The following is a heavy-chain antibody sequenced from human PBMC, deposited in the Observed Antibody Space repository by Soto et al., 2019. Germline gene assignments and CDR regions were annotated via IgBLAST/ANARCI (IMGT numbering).Heavy chain of an antibody. J-gene: IGHJ6*02. V-gene: IGHV3-21*01. CDR1: GFTFSGYS. CDR3: AREETAWPLAYGLDV. D-gene: IGHD2-21*02. CDR2: ISTRSDI. Sequence: GWSLRLSCAASGFTFSGYSMNWVRQAPGKGLEWVASISTRSDIYYADSVKGRFTISRDNAKNSVSLQMNSLRAEDTAVYYCAREETAWPLAYGLDVWGQGTTVTGSS.